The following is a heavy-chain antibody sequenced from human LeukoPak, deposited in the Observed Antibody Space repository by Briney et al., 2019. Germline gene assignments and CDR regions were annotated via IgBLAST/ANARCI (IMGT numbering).Heavy chain of an antibody. Sequence: PGGSLRLSCAASGFTVINSFMSWVRQAPGKGLEWVSIMYAGGTTYSAASVKGRFIISRDESKNALYLQMNNLRVDDTAVYYCARITRKAWYFDLWGRGTLVTVSS. CDR3: ARITRKAWYFDL. CDR1: GFTVINSF. V-gene: IGHV3-53*01. J-gene: IGHJ2*01. CDR2: MYAGGTT. D-gene: IGHD1-14*01.